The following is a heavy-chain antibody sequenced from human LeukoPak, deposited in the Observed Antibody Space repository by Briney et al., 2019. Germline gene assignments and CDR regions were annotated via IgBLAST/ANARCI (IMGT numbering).Heavy chain of an antibody. D-gene: IGHD2-15*01. Sequence: SGGSLRLSCAASGFTFSGSAMHWVRQASGKGLEWVGRIRSKANSYATAYAASVKGRFTISRDDSKNTAYLQMNSLKTEDTAVYYCTRHFDYCSGGSCYPSPWGQGTLVTVSS. CDR1: GFTFSGSA. J-gene: IGHJ5*02. CDR2: IRSKANSYAT. CDR3: TRHFDYCSGGSCYPSP. V-gene: IGHV3-73*01.